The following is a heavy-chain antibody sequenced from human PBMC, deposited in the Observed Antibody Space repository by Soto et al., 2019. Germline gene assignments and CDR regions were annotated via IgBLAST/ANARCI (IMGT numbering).Heavy chain of an antibody. CDR3: AGFGLVPAAMIGYYYYGMDV. CDR2: IYYSGST. D-gene: IGHD2-2*01. V-gene: IGHV4-30-4*01. Sequence: PSETLSLTCTVSGGSISSGDYYWSWIRQPPGKGLEWIGYIYYSGSTYYNPSLKSRVTISVDTSKNQFSLKLSSVTAADTAVYYRAGFGLVPAAMIGYYYYGMDVWGQGTTVTVSS. J-gene: IGHJ6*02. CDR1: GGSISSGDYY.